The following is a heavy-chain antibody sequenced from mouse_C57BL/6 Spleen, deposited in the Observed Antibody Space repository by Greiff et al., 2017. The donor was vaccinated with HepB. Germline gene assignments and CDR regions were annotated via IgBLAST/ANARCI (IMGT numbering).Heavy chain of an antibody. J-gene: IGHJ4*01. Sequence: EVQLVESGGGLVKPGGSLKLSCAASGFTFSDYGMHWVRQAPEKGLEWVAYISSGSSTIYYADTVKGRFTISRDNAKNTLFLQMTSLRSEDTAMYYCAPITTVVEAMDYWGQGTSVTVSS. CDR2: ISSGSSTI. CDR1: GFTFSDYG. V-gene: IGHV5-17*01. D-gene: IGHD1-1*01. CDR3: APITTVVEAMDY.